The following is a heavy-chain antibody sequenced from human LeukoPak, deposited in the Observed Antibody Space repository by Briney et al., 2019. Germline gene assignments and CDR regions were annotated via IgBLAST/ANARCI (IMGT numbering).Heavy chain of an antibody. V-gene: IGHV3-33*01. CDR2: IWNDGSNK. Sequence: PGGSLRLSCAASGFTFSSYGMHWVRQAPGKALEWVAVIWNDGSNKYYADSVKGRFTISRDNSKNTLYLQMNSLRAEDTAVYYCARSSLLYSSGWSGYYFDYWGQGTLVTVSS. CDR3: ARSSLLYSSGWSGYYFDY. CDR1: GFTFSSYG. J-gene: IGHJ4*02. D-gene: IGHD6-19*01.